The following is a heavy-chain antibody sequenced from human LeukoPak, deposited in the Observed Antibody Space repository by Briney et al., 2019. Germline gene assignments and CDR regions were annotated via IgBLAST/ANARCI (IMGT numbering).Heavy chain of an antibody. CDR3: ARDRSWGLFDY. D-gene: IGHD7-27*01. CDR2: IYSSGST. Sequence: SETLSLTCTVSGGSISCSNCYWGWIRQPPGKGLEWVGSIYSSGSTYYTPSLKSRVSISLDTSKNQFSLKLSSVTAADTAVYYCARDRSWGLFDYWGQGTLVTVSS. J-gene: IGHJ4*02. V-gene: IGHV4-39*07. CDR1: GGSISCSNCY.